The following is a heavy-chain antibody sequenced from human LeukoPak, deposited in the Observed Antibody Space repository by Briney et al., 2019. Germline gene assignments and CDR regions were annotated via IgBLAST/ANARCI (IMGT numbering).Heavy chain of an antibody. D-gene: IGHD3-9*01. Sequence: GGSLRLSCVASGFTFSNYAMSWVRQAPGKGLEWVSAITGSGTNTYYADSVKARFTISRDNSKNTVFLQMNSLRHEDTAIYYCVIWGDYDVLTGYYVPDYWGQGTLVTVSS. CDR2: ITGSGTNT. V-gene: IGHV3-23*01. CDR3: VIWGDYDVLTGYYVPDY. J-gene: IGHJ4*02. CDR1: GFTFSNYA.